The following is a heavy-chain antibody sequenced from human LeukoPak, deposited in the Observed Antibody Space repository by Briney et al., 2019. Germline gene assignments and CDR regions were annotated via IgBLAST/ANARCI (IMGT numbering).Heavy chain of an antibody. CDR3: ARDPDRSGGSCDN. Sequence: PGGSLRLSCAASGFIFITSSMKWVRQAPGKGLDWVSSISSSSSNIDYADSVRGRFIISRDNAKNSLYLQMNSLTAEDTAVYYCARDPDRSGGSCDNWGQGTLVTVSS. CDR1: GFIFITSS. J-gene: IGHJ4*02. CDR2: ISSSSSNI. D-gene: IGHD2-15*01. V-gene: IGHV3-21*01.